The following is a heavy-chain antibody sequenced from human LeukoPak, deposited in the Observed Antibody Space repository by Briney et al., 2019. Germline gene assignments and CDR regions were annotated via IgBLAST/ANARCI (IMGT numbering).Heavy chain of an antibody. Sequence: PSETLSLTCTVSGGSISSYYWSRIRQPPGKGLEWIGYIYYSGSTNYNPSLKSRVTISVDTSKNQFSLKLSSVTAADTAVYYCARAVRRGRFLEDRRWFDPWGQGTLVTVSS. D-gene: IGHD3-3*01. J-gene: IGHJ5*02. V-gene: IGHV4-59*01. CDR3: ARAVRRGRFLEDRRWFDP. CDR1: GGSISSYY. CDR2: IYYSGST.